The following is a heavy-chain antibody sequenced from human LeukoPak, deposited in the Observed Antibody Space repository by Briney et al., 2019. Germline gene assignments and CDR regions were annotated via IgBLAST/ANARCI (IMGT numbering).Heavy chain of an antibody. CDR3: ARRSSGYYYGFDY. D-gene: IGHD3-22*01. Sequence: PPETLSLTCTVSGGSISSYYWSWIRQPPGKGLEWIGYIYYSGSTNYNPSLKSRVTISVDTSKNQFSLKLSSVTAADTAVYYCARRSSGYYYGFDYWGQGTLVTVSS. V-gene: IGHV4-59*08. CDR2: IYYSGST. CDR1: GGSISSYY. J-gene: IGHJ4*02.